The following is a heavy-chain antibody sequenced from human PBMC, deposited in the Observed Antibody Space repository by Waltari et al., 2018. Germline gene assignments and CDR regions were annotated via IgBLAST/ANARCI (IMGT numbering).Heavy chain of an antibody. Sequence: QVQLQESGPGLVKPSETLSLTCAVSGYSISSGYYWGWIRQPPGKGLEWIGSIYHSGCTYYNPSLQRRVTISVDTSKNQFSLKLSSVTAADTAVYYCAREGHNCSSTSCKGNWFDPWGQGTLVTVSS. CDR2: IYHSGCT. V-gene: IGHV4-38-2*02. CDR3: AREGHNCSSTSCKGNWFDP. D-gene: IGHD2-2*01. CDR1: GYSISSGYY. J-gene: IGHJ5*02.